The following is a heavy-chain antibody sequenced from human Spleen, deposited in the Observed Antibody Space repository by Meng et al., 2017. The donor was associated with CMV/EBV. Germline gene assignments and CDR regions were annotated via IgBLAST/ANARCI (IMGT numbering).Heavy chain of an antibody. V-gene: IGHV4-4*02. Sequence: SETLSLTCAVSGGSISSSNWWSWVRQPPGKGLEWIGEIYHSGSTNYNPSLKSRVTISVDKSKNQFSLKLSSVTAADTAVYYCARGNIAVAGTSFDYWGQGTLVTVSS. CDR3: ARGNIAVAGTSFDY. J-gene: IGHJ4*02. D-gene: IGHD6-19*01. CDR2: IYHSGST. CDR1: GGSISSSNW.